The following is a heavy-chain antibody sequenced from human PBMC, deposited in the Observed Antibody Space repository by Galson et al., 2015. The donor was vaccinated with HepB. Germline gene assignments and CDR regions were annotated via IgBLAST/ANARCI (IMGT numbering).Heavy chain of an antibody. Sequence: SLRLSCAASGFTFSSYSMNWVRQAPGKGLEWISYISSRSNTIYYADSVEGRFTISRDNARDSLYLQMNSLRDEDTAVYYCARADAAGLDDDAFDIWGQGTMVTVFS. CDR1: GFTFSSYS. J-gene: IGHJ3*02. CDR2: ISSRSNTI. V-gene: IGHV3-48*02. D-gene: IGHD6-13*01. CDR3: ARADAAGLDDDAFDI.